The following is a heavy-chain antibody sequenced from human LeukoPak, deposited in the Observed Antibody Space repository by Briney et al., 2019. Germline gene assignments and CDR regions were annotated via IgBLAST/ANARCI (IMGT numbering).Heavy chain of an antibody. V-gene: IGHV4-39*01. CDR2: IYYSGST. CDR3: ARRRYCSSTSCLGWFDP. D-gene: IGHD2-2*01. J-gene: IGHJ5*02. CDR1: GGSISSSSYY. Sequence: SETLSLTCTVSGGSISSSSYYWGWIRQPPGKGLEWIGSIYYSGSTYYNPSLKGRVTISVDTSKNQFSLKLSSVTAADTAVYYCARRRYCSSTSCLGWFDPWGQGTLVTVSS.